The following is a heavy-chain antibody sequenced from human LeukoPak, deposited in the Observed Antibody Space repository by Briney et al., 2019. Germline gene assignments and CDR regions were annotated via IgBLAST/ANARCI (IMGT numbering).Heavy chain of an antibody. CDR1: GYSFTTYG. CDR2: ITAYNDNT. D-gene: IGHD4/OR15-4a*01. J-gene: IGHJ4*02. Sequence: ASVKVSCKTSGYSFTTYGISWVRQAPGQGLEWLGWITAYNDNTKYAPKVQGRVTMTTDKSTGTAYMELRSLRSDDTAVYYCARSGANYWCDYWGQGTLVTVSS. CDR3: ARSGANYWCDY. V-gene: IGHV1-18*01.